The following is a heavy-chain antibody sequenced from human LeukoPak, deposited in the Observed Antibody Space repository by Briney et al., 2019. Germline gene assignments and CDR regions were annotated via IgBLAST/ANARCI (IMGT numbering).Heavy chain of an antibody. V-gene: IGHV1-2*02. Sequence: ASVKVSCKASGYTFTGYYMHWVRQAPGQGLEWMGWINPNSGGTNYAQKFQGRVTMTRDTSISTAYMELSRLRSDDTAVYYCAREYSSSWYSRYYYYGMDVWGQGTTVTVSS. J-gene: IGHJ6*02. CDR3: AREYSSSWYSRYYYYGMDV. CDR2: INPNSGGT. CDR1: GYTFTGYY. D-gene: IGHD6-13*01.